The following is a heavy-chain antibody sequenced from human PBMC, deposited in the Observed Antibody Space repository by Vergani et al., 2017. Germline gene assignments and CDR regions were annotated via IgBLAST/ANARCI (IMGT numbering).Heavy chain of an antibody. Sequence: EVQLVESGGGLVKSGGSRRLSCAGAGFTFDTYTMAYVRQAPGKGLEWVATISSGGGDIFYADSVKGRFTISRDNSKNTLFLQMNSLKDDDTAVYYCTTAWGLYYLHGEYFQYWGRGTLVSVSS. CDR1: GFTFDTYT. CDR2: ISSGGGDI. J-gene: IGHJ1*01. CDR3: TTAWGLYYLHGEYFQY. D-gene: IGHD3-10*01. V-gene: IGHV3-23*04.